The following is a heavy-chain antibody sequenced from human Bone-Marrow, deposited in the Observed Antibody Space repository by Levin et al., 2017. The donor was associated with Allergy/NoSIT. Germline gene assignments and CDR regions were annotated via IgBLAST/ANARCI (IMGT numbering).Heavy chain of an antibody. V-gene: IGHV3-33*01. CDR3: ARVWCGGDCYSPLDY. D-gene: IGHD2-21*02. Sequence: GGSLRLSCAASGFTFSSYGMHWVRQAPGKGLEWVAVIWYDGSNKYYADSVKGRFTISRDNSKNTLYLQMNSLRAEDTAVYYCARVWCGGDCYSPLDYWGQGTLVTVSS. CDR1: GFTFSSYG. J-gene: IGHJ4*02. CDR2: IWYDGSNK.